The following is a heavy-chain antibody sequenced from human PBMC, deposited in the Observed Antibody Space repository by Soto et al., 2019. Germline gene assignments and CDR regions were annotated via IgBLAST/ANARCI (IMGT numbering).Heavy chain of an antibody. Sequence: GGSLRLSCAASGFTFDDYAMHWVRQAPGKGLEWVSGISWNSGSIGYADSVKGRFTISRDNAKNSLYLQMNSLRAEDTALYYCAKDGCIAARPSNYYYYGMDVWGQGTTVTVSS. CDR1: GFTFDDYA. V-gene: IGHV3-9*01. CDR2: ISWNSGSI. J-gene: IGHJ6*02. D-gene: IGHD6-6*01. CDR3: AKDGCIAARPSNYYYYGMDV.